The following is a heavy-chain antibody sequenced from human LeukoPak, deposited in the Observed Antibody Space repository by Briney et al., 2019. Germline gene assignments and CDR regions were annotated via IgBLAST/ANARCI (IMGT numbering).Heavy chain of an antibody. CDR2: IYPGDSDT. V-gene: IGHV5-51*01. D-gene: IGHD3-22*01. CDR3: ARHDRATTYFDY. Sequence: KPGESLKISCQGSGYSFTTYWIGWVRQMPGKGLECMGIIYPGDSDTRYSPSFQGQVTISADKSINTAYLQWSSLKASDTAMYYCARHDRATTYFDYRGQGTLVTVSS. CDR1: GYSFTTYW. J-gene: IGHJ4*02.